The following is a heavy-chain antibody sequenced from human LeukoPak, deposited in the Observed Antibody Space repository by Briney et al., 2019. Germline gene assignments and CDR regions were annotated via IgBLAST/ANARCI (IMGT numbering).Heavy chain of an antibody. V-gene: IGHV4-59*01. Sequence: SETLSLTCTVSGGSISSYYWSWIRQPPGKGLEWIGYIYYSGSTNYNPSLKSRVTISVDTSKNQFSLKLSSVTAADTAVYYCARAYYDILTGYLDYYFDYWGQGTLVTVSS. CDR2: IYYSGST. CDR3: ARAYYDILTGYLDYYFDY. CDR1: GGSISSYY. D-gene: IGHD3-9*01. J-gene: IGHJ4*02.